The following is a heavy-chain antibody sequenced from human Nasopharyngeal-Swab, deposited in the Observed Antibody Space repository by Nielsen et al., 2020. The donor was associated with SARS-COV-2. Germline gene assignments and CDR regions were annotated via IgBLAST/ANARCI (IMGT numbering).Heavy chain of an antibody. D-gene: IGHD6-19*01. J-gene: IGHJ4*02. CDR2: ISTGAVST. CDR1: GFTFRSYA. CDR3: ARHQGSSGWFFFDF. V-gene: IGHV3-23*01. Sequence: GESLKISCAASGFTFRSYAMSLVRQAPAKGLEWVSAISTGAVSTFYAASVKGRFTISRDDSRTTLYLQMNSLRAEDTAVYYCARHQGSSGWFFFDFWGQGTLVTVSS.